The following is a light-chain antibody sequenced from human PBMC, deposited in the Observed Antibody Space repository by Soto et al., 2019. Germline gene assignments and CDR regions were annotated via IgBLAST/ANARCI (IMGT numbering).Light chain of an antibody. CDR2: DAS. Sequence: EIVMTQCPATLSVSPGERATLSCRASQSVSSNLAWYQQTPGQSPRLIYDASTRATGIPARFSGSGSGTEFTLTISSLQSEDFAVYYCQQYNSWPLTFGQGTRLEIK. CDR3: QQYNSWPLT. V-gene: IGKV3-15*01. CDR1: QSVSSN. J-gene: IGKJ5*01.